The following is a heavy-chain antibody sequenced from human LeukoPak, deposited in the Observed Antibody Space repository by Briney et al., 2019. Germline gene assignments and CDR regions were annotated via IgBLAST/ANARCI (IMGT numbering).Heavy chain of an antibody. CDR3: ARDLDWLLSDEGIWFDP. CDR1: GYTFTSYY. J-gene: IGHJ5*02. Sequence: GASVKVSCKASGYTFTSYYMHWVRQAPGQGLEWMGIINPSGGNTSYAQKFQGRVTMTRDTSTSTVYMELSSLRSEDTAVYYCARDLDWLLSDEGIWFDPWGQETLVTVSS. CDR2: INPSGGNT. D-gene: IGHD3-9*01. V-gene: IGHV1-46*01.